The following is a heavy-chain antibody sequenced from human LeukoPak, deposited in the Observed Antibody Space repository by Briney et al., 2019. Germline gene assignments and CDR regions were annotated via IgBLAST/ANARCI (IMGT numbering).Heavy chain of an antibody. J-gene: IGHJ3*02. D-gene: IGHD2-2*01. CDR1: GYSFTSYW. Sequence: GESLQISCKGSGYSFTSYWIGWVRHMPGKGLEWMGIIYPGDSDTRYSPSFQGQVTISADKSISTAYLQWSSLKASDTAMYYCARPQLPAIADAFDIWGQGTRVTVSS. V-gene: IGHV5-51*01. CDR2: IYPGDSDT. CDR3: ARPQLPAIADAFDI.